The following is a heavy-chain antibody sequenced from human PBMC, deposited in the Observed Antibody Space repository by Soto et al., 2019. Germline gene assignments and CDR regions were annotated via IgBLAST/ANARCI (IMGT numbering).Heavy chain of an antibody. CDR3: ARGFPKGLRAKGMDV. J-gene: IGHJ6*02. CDR2: IHVSGST. Sequence: TLSLTCTVSGGSVSSGSYQWTWIRQPPGKGLEWIGYIHVSGSTNDNPSLKGRVTISVDKSKNQFSLKLSSVTAADTAVYYCARGFPKGLRAKGMDVWGQGTTVTVSS. D-gene: IGHD5-12*01. V-gene: IGHV4-61*01. CDR1: GGSVSSGSYQ.